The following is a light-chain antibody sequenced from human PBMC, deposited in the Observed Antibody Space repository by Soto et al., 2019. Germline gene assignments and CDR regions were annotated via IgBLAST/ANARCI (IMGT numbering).Light chain of an antibody. CDR3: SSYTSSSTLV. CDR2: DVS. J-gene: IGLJ1*01. CDR1: SSDVGGYNY. Sequence: QSALTRPASVSGSPGQSITISCTGTSSDVGGYNYGSWYQQHPGKAPKLMIYDVSNRPSGVSNRFSGSKSGNTASLTISGLQAEDEADYYCSSYTSSSTLVFGTGTKLTVL. V-gene: IGLV2-14*01.